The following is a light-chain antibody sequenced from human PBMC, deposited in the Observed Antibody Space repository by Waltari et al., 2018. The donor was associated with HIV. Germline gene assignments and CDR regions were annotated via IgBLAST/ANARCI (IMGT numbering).Light chain of an antibody. Sequence: DIQMNQSPSSLSASIVDRVTITCQASQDIRNFLNWYQQKAGKAPELLIHDASNLETGVPSRFSGSGSGTHFTLTISSLQPEDIATYFCQHYDGLPITFGPGTKLEVK. CDR2: DAS. CDR3: QHYDGLPIT. J-gene: IGKJ3*01. V-gene: IGKV1-33*01. CDR1: QDIRNF.